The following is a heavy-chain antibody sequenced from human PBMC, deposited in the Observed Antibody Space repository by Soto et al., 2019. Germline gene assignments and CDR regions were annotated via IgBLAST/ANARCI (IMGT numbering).Heavy chain of an antibody. V-gene: IGHV6-1*01. CDR1: GDSVSSNSAA. CDR2: TYYRSKWYN. CDR3: ARERYGDYGRGTFDI. Sequence: PSQTLSLTCAISGDSVSSNSAAWNWIRQSPSRGLEWLGRTYYRSKWYNDYAVSVKSRITINPDTSKNQLSLQLSSVTPEDTAVYYCARERYGDYGRGTFDIWGQGTMVTVSS. J-gene: IGHJ3*02. D-gene: IGHD4-17*01.